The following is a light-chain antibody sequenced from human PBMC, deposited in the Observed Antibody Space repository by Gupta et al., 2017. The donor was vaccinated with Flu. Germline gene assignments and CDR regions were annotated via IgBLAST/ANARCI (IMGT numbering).Light chain of an antibody. CDR2: SNI. Sequence: SNIGAGYDVHWYQQLPGTAPKLLIYSNINRPSGVPERFSASKSGTSASLAITGLQAADEGDYYCQSYDRSLNTYYVFGTGTKVTVL. CDR1: SNIGAGYD. V-gene: IGLV1-40*01. CDR3: QSYDRSLNTYYV. J-gene: IGLJ1*01.